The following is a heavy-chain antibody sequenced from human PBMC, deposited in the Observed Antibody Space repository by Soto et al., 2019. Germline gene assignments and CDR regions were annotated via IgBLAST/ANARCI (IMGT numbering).Heavy chain of an antibody. D-gene: IGHD6-13*01. CDR3: ARGIAAEGYYYYYMDV. J-gene: IGHJ6*03. Sequence: SSETLSLTCAVYGGSFSCYYWSWIRQPPGKGLEWIGEINHSGSTNYNPSLKSRVTISVDTSKNQFSLKLSSVTAADTAVYYCARGIAAEGYYYYYMDVWGKGTTVTVSS. V-gene: IGHV4-34*01. CDR1: GGSFSCYY. CDR2: INHSGST.